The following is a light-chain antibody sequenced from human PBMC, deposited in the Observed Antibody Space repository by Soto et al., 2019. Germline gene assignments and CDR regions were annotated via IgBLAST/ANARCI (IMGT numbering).Light chain of an antibody. V-gene: IGKV3-11*01. Sequence: EIVLTQSPATPSLSPGERATLSCRASQSVSRYLAWYQQKPGQAPRLLIYDASNRATGIPARFSGSGSGTDFTLTISSLEPEDFAVYYCQHRSNWPRLTFGGGTKVEIK. CDR1: QSVSRY. CDR2: DAS. J-gene: IGKJ4*01. CDR3: QHRSNWPRLT.